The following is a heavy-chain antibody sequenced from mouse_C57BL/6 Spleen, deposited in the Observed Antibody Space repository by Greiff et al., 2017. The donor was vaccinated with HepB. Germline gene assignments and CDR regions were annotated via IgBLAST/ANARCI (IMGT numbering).Heavy chain of an antibody. CDR2: IDPSDSET. CDR1: GYTFTSYW. CDR3: ARRTGSSYVDYFDY. J-gene: IGHJ2*01. D-gene: IGHD1-1*01. V-gene: IGHV1-52*01. Sequence: QVQLQQPGAELVRPGSSVKLSCKASGYTFTSYWMHWVKQRPIQGLEWIGNIDPSDSETHYNQKFKDKATLTVDKSSSTAYMQLSSLTSEDSAVYYCARRTGSSYVDYFDYWGQGTTLTVSS.